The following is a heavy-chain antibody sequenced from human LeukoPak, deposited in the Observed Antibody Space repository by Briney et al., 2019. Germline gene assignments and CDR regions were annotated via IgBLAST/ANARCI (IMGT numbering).Heavy chain of an antibody. Sequence: SETLSLTCAVYGGSFSGYYWSWIRQPPGKGLEWIGEINHSGSTNYNPSLKSRVTISVDTSKNQFSLKLSSVTAADTAVYYCARISTDWFDPWGQGTLVTVSS. D-gene: IGHD2-2*01. CDR2: INHSGST. CDR1: GGSFSGYY. CDR3: ARISTDWFDP. J-gene: IGHJ5*02. V-gene: IGHV4-34*01.